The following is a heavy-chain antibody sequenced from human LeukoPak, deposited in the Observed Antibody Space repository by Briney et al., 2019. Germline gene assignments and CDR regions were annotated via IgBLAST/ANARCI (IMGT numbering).Heavy chain of an antibody. CDR3: ARDEANGDYGDYYYYYMDV. CDR2: ISSSSSYI. Sequence: GGSLRLSCAASGFTFSSYSMNWVRQAPGKGLEWVSSISSSSSYIYYADSVKGRFTISRDNAKNSLYLQMNSLRAEDTAVYYCARDEANGDYGDYYYYYMDVWGQGTMVTVSS. V-gene: IGHV3-21*01. D-gene: IGHD4-17*01. J-gene: IGHJ6*03. CDR1: GFTFSSYS.